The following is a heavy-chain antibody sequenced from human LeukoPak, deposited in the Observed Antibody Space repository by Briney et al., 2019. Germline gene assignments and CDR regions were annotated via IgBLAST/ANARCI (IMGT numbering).Heavy chain of an antibody. CDR3: ARDQTYYYDSSGYGVFDY. Sequence: ASVKVSCKASGYTFTSYWIQWVRQAPGQGLEWMGWISAYNGNTNYAQKLQGRVTMTTDTSTSTAYMELRSLRSDDTAVYYCARDQTYYYDSSGYGVFDYWGQGTLVTVSS. CDR2: ISAYNGNT. D-gene: IGHD3-22*01. J-gene: IGHJ4*02. V-gene: IGHV1-18*04. CDR1: GYTFTSYW.